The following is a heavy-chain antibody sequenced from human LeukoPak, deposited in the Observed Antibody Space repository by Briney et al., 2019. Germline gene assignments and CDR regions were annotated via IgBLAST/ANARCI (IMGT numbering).Heavy chain of an antibody. CDR1: GFTFSTYS. CDR2: ISYDGSNK. J-gene: IGHJ4*02. D-gene: IGHD6-6*01. CDR3: ARGGQLDELDY. Sequence: GGSLRLSCAASGFTFSTYSMNWVRQAPGKGLEWVAVISYDGSNKYYADSVKGRFTISRDNSKNTLYLQMNSLRAEDTAVYYCARGGQLDELDYWGQGTLVTVSS. V-gene: IGHV3-30*03.